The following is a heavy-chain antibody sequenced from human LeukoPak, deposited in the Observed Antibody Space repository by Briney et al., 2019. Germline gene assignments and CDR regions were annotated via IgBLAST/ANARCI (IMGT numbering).Heavy chain of an antibody. CDR2: ISSSGSTI. CDR1: GFTFSSYE. CDR3: ARLGYYDSSGYYYYYYYYMDV. V-gene: IGHV3-48*03. D-gene: IGHD3-22*01. J-gene: IGHJ6*03. Sequence: GGSLRLSCAASGFTFSSYEMNWVRQAPGKGLEWVSYISSSGSTIYYADSVKGRFTISRDNAKNSLYLQMNSLRAEDTAVYYCARLGYYDSSGYYYYYYYYMDVWGKGTTVTISS.